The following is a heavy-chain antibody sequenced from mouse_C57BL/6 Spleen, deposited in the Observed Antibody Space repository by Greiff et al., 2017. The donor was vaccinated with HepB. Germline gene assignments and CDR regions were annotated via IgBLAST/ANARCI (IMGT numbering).Heavy chain of an antibody. V-gene: IGHV1-18*01. Sequence: VQLQQSGPELVKPGASVKIPCKASGYTFTDYNMDWVKQSHGKSLEGIGDINPNNGGTIYNQKFKGKATLTVDKSSSTAYMELRSLTSEDTAVYYCARGGDYDDLAWFAYWGQGTLVTVSA. D-gene: IGHD2-4*01. CDR3: ARGGDYDDLAWFAY. J-gene: IGHJ3*01. CDR2: INPNNGGT. CDR1: GYTFTDYN.